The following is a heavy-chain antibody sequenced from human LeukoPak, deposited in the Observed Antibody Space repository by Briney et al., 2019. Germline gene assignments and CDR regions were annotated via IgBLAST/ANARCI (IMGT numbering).Heavy chain of an antibody. CDR1: GFTLSTYD. Sequence: HPGGSLRLSCAASGFTLSTYDMHWVRRAPGKGLEWVSLSGIVGDTDYSDSVKGRFTISRDNAKDSLFLQMSSLRVGDRAFYYCARDSRGNFDLWGQGTLVTVSS. CDR3: ARDSRGNFDL. CDR2: SGIVGDT. J-gene: IGHJ4*02. V-gene: IGHV3-13*01.